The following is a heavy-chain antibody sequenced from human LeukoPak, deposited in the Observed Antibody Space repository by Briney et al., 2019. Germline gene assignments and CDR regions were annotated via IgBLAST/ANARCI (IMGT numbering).Heavy chain of an antibody. CDR3: ARDRAGHYSYYPGGFDY. Sequence: GGSLRLSCAASGFTFSSYSMNWVRQAPGKGLEWVSYISSSSSTIYYADSVKGRFTISRDNAKNSLYLQMNSLRAEDTAVYYCARDRAGHYSYYPGGFDYWGQGTLVTVSS. CDR1: GFTFSSYS. J-gene: IGHJ4*02. D-gene: IGHD5-18*01. CDR2: ISSSSSTI. V-gene: IGHV3-48*01.